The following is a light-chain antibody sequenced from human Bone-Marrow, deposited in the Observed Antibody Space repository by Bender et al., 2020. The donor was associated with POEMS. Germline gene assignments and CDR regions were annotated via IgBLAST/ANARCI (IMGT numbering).Light chain of an antibody. CDR3: QSADSSGTYRV. CDR1: ALTKQY. CDR2: TDT. J-gene: IGLJ3*02. Sequence: YEVTQPPSVSVSPGQTARITCSGDALTKQYAYWYQQKPGQAPLLLIYTDTERPSGIPERFSGSSSGTIVTLTISGVQAEDEADYYWQSADSSGTYRVFGGGTKLTVL. V-gene: IGLV3-25*03.